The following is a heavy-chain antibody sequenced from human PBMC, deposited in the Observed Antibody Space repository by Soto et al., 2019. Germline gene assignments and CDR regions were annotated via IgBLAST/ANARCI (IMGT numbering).Heavy chain of an antibody. CDR3: ARPVVAVAGTMDYYYYGMDV. V-gene: IGHV5-10-1*01. CDR1: GDSFTSDW. Sequence: WESLKISCKGSGDSFTSDWISWLRQMPGKGLEWLGSIDPNDSYTNYSPSFQCHVTISADNSISTAYLQWSSLKASDTAMYYCARPVVAVAGTMDYYYYGMDVWGQGTTVSVS. J-gene: IGHJ6*02. CDR2: IDPNDSYT. D-gene: IGHD6-19*01.